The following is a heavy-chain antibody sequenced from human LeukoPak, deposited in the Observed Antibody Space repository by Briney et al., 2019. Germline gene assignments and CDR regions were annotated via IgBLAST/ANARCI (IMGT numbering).Heavy chain of an antibody. CDR1: GFTFRDFA. CDR2: ISRSGEIS. D-gene: IGHD3-22*01. Sequence: PGGSLRLSCGASGFTFRDFAMNWVRQAPGKGLEWVSIISRSGEISYHANSVTGRFTISRDNSKSTLYLQMNSLKAEDTAVYFCAKSDDNSNFHLTGYLDYWGQGTLVSVSS. CDR3: AKSDDNSNFHLTGYLDY. V-gene: IGHV3-23*01. J-gene: IGHJ4*02.